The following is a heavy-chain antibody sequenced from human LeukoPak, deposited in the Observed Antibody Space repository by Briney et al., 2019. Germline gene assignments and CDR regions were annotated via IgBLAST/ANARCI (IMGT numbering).Heavy chain of an antibody. J-gene: IGHJ5*02. CDR2: INHSGST. Sequence: SETLSLTYAVYGGSFSGYYWSWIRQPPGKGLEWIGEINHSGSTNYNPSLKSRVTISVGTSKNQFSLKLSSVTAADTAVYYCARSIAVAGPNWFDPWGQGTLVTVSS. V-gene: IGHV4-34*01. D-gene: IGHD6-19*01. CDR1: GGSFSGYY. CDR3: ARSIAVAGPNWFDP.